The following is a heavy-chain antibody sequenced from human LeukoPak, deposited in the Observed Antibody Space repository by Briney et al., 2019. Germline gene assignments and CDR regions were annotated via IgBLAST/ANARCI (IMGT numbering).Heavy chain of an antibody. J-gene: IGHJ4*02. CDR2: IYYSGST. Sequence: SETLSLTCTVSGGSISSYYWSWIRQPPGKGLEWIGYIYYSGSTNYNPSLKSRVTISVDTSKNQFSLKLSSVTAADTAVYYCARGPDSSGYYFDYWGQGTLSPSPQ. D-gene: IGHD3-22*01. V-gene: IGHV4-59*01. CDR1: GGSISSYY. CDR3: ARGPDSSGYYFDY.